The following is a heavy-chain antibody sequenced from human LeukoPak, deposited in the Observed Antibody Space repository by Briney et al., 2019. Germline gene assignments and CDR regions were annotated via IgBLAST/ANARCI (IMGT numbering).Heavy chain of an antibody. V-gene: IGHV3-21*01. CDR2: ISSSSSYI. J-gene: IGHJ4*02. CDR1: GFTFSSYS. CDR3: ARVGMMVRGAESDY. Sequence: GGSLRLSCAASGFTFSSYSMNWVRQAPGKGLEWVSSISSSSSYIYYADSVKGRFTISRDNAKNSLYLQMNSLRAEDTAVYYCARVGMMVRGAESDYWGQGTLVTVSS. D-gene: IGHD3-10*01.